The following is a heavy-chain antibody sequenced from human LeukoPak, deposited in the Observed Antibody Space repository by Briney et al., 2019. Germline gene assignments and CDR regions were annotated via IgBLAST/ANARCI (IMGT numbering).Heavy chain of an antibody. Sequence: GASVKVSCKAFGYTFTSNYMHWVRQAPGQGLEWMGIINPSRGSTSQAQTFQGRVTMTRDMSTSTVSMELSSLRSEDTAVYYCARDGGDGYKANWFDTWGQGTLVTVSS. D-gene: IGHD5-24*01. CDR1: GYTFTSNY. V-gene: IGHV1-46*01. CDR3: ARDGGDGYKANWFDT. J-gene: IGHJ5*02. CDR2: INPSRGST.